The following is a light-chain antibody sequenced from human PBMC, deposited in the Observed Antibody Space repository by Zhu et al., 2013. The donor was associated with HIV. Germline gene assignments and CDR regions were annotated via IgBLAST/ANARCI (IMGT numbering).Light chain of an antibody. Sequence: AIQLTQSPSSLSASVGDRVTITCRASQGINSALAWYRQQPGKPPDLLIYDVSTLEVGVPSRFSGSGFGTEFTLTISGLESADFATYYCHQSHTPHLLSFG. CDR3: HQSHTPHLLS. J-gene: IGKJ4*02. CDR1: QGINSA. CDR2: DVS. V-gene: IGKV1-13*02.